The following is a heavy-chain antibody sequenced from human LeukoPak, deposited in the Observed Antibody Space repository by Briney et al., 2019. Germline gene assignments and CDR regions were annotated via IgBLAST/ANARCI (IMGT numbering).Heavy chain of an antibody. J-gene: IGHJ4*02. CDR2: IIPILGIA. V-gene: IGHV1-69*04. Sequence: SVKVSCKASGGTFSSYAISWVRQAPGQGLEWMGRIIPILGIANYAQKFQGRVTITADKSTSTAYMELSSLRSEDTAVYYCARGGYCSGGSCLDYWGQGTLVTVSS. CDR1: GGTFSSYA. D-gene: IGHD2-15*01. CDR3: ARGGYCSGGSCLDY.